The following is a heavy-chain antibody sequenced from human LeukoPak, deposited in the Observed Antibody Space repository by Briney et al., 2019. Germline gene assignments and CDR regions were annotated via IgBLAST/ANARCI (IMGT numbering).Heavy chain of an antibody. CDR2: IIPIFGPA. Sequence: SVKVSCKASGGTFSSYAISWVRQAPGQGLEWMGGIIPIFGPANYAQKFQGRVTITADESTSTAYMELSSLRSEDTAVYYCARAGEYCSSTSCYRFDYWGQGTLVTVSS. V-gene: IGHV1-69*01. CDR1: GGTFSSYA. J-gene: IGHJ4*02. CDR3: ARAGEYCSSTSCYRFDY. D-gene: IGHD2-2*01.